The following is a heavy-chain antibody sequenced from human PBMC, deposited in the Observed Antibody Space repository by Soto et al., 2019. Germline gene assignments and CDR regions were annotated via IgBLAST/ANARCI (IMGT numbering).Heavy chain of an antibody. D-gene: IGHD3-10*01. Sequence: GESLMISCKGSGYSFISYWIAWVRQMPGKGLEWMGVIYPGDSNARYSPSFQGQVTISADKPISAAYLQWSSLKASDTAIYYCARHNYGSGRHGMDVWGQGTTVTVSS. CDR3: ARHNYGSGRHGMDV. J-gene: IGHJ6*02. CDR1: GYSFISYW. CDR2: IYPGDSNA. V-gene: IGHV5-51*01.